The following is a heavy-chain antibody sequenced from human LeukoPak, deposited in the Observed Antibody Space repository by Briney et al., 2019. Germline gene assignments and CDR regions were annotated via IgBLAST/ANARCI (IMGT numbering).Heavy chain of an antibody. CDR2: ISGSGGST. CDR3: ARLPAYCSSTSCYYDY. V-gene: IGHV3-23*01. D-gene: IGHD2-2*01. Sequence: GGSLRLSCAASGFTFSSYAMSWLRQAPGKGLEWVSAISGSGGSTYYADSVKGRFTISRDNAKNSLFLQMNSLRAEDTAVYYCARLPAYCSSTSCYYDYWGQGTLVTVSS. J-gene: IGHJ4*02. CDR1: GFTFSSYA.